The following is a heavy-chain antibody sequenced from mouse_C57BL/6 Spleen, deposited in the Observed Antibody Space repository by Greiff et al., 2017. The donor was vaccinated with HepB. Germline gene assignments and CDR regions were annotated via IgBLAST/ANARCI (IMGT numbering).Heavy chain of an antibody. CDR2: ISSGGDYI. J-gene: IGHJ1*03. Sequence: EVKVVESGEGLVKPGGSLKLSCAASGFTFSSYAMSWVRQTPEKRLEWVAYISSGGDYIYYADTVKGRFTISRDNARNTLYLQMSSLKSEDTAMYYCTSDNLPRGYFDVWGTGTTVTVSS. CDR3: TSDNLPRGYFDV. D-gene: IGHD3-3*01. CDR1: GFTFSSYA. V-gene: IGHV5-9-1*02.